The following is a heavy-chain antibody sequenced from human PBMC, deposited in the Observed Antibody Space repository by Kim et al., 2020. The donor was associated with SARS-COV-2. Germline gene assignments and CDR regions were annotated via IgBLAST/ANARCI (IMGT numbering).Heavy chain of an antibody. V-gene: IGHV4-39*07. CDR2: IYYSGST. D-gene: IGHD4-17*01. CDR3: AREADGDYDSGY. Sequence: SETLSLTCTVSGGSISSSSYYWGWIRQPPGKGLEWIGSIYYSGSTYYNPSLKSRVTISVDTSKNQFSLKLSSVTAADTAVYYCAREADGDYDSGYWGQGTLVTVSS. CDR1: GGSISSSSYY. J-gene: IGHJ4*02.